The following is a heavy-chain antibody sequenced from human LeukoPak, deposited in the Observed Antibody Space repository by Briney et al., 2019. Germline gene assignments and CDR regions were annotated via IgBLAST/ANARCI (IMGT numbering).Heavy chain of an antibody. CDR3: ARSPESGWNDY. D-gene: IGHD6-19*01. V-gene: IGHV4-59*01. Sequence: PSETLSLTCTVSGGSIGNYYWSWIRQPPGKGLEWIGYIYYSGSTNYNPSLKSRVTISVDTSNNQFSLRLSSVTAADTAMYYCARSPESGWNDYWGQGTLVTVSS. J-gene: IGHJ4*02. CDR2: IYYSGST. CDR1: GGSIGNYY.